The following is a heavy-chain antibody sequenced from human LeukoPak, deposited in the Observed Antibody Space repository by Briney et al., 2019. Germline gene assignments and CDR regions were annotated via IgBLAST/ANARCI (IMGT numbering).Heavy chain of an antibody. D-gene: IGHD3-10*01. J-gene: IGHJ5*02. CDR2: IRYDGSNK. V-gene: IGHV3-30*02. CDR1: GFTFSSYG. Sequence: PGGSLRLSCAASGFTFSSYGIHWLRQAPGKGLEWVAFIRYDGSNKYYADSVKGRFTISRDNSKNTLFLQMNSLRAEDTAVYYCARETPLKGLLGWFDPWGQGTLVTVSS. CDR3: ARETPLKGLLGWFDP.